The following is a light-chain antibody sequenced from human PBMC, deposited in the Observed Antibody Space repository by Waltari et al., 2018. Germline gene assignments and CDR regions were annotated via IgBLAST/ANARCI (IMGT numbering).Light chain of an antibody. J-gene: IGKJ1*01. Sequence: DIVMTQSPDSLAVSLGERATVNCKSSQSVLYTPHNKSFLAWFQQKTGPPPKLLIQWASTRESAVPGRFGGSGSGRDFTLTISSLQAEDVAVYYCQQYYTIPWTFGQGTKVEIK. CDR3: QQYYTIPWT. CDR2: WAS. CDR1: QSVLYTPHNKSF. V-gene: IGKV4-1*01.